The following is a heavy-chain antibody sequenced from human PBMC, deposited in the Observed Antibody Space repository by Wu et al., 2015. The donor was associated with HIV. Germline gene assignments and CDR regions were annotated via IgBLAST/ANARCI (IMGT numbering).Heavy chain of an antibody. CDR1: GDTFSKSA. D-gene: IGHD1-26*01. CDR3: ARAPAGSSDYKSAFDI. Sequence: QVQLVQSGTEVKKPGSAVKVSCKVSGDTFSKSAISWVRQAPGQGLEWMGRIIPILGVASYVPKFLGRVTFTADESTRTAYMELSSVRSEDTAMYYCARAPAGSSDYKSAFDIWGQGDNGHRLF. CDR2: IIPILGVA. J-gene: IGHJ3*02. V-gene: IGHV1-69*04.